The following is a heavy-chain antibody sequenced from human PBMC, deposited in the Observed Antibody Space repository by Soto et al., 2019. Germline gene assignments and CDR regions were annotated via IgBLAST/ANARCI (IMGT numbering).Heavy chain of an antibody. Sequence: QVQLQQWGAGLLKPAETLSLTCAVYGGSLSGYYWTWIRQPPGKGLEWIGEIDHSGGTNYNPSLKSRLTISVYTSNNQFSLKVTSLTAADTAVYYCARGGHIRGRGLDYWGQGTLVTVSS. CDR2: IDHSGGT. J-gene: IGHJ4*02. V-gene: IGHV4-34*01. D-gene: IGHD3-16*01. CDR3: ARGGHIRGRGLDY. CDR1: GGSLSGYY.